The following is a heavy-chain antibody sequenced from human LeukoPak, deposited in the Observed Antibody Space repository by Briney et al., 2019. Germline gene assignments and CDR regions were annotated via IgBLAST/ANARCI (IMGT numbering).Heavy chain of an antibody. D-gene: IGHD3-22*01. CDR2: SSGSSGNA. Sequence: GGSLILSCAASGFTFSSYAMNWVRQVPEKGLEWVSASSGSSGNANYADSVKGRFTVSRDNSKNTLYLQMISLRAEDTALYNCAKDGAKDDRTGSLGHYFDYWGQGILVIVSS. V-gene: IGHV3-23*01. J-gene: IGHJ4*02. CDR1: GFTFSSYA. CDR3: AKDGAKDDRTGSLGHYFDY.